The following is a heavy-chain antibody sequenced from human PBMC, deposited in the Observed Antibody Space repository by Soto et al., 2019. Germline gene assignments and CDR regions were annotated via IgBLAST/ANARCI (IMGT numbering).Heavy chain of an antibody. V-gene: IGHV3-49*05. D-gene: IGHD4-17*01. CDR1: GFTFGDYG. J-gene: IGHJ2*01. Sequence: EVQLVESGGGLVRPGRSLRLSCSTSGFTFGDYGMTWFRQAPGKGLEWVGLIRSNSYGKTTEYAASATDRFTISRDDSKRIDYLQMNSLKADDTAVYYCTRERWYYGDPNLYFDLWGRGTLVTVSS. CDR2: IRSNSYGKTT. CDR3: TRERWYYGDPNLYFDL.